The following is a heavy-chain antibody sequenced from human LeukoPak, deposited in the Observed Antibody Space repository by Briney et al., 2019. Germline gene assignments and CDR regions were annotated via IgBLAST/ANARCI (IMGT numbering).Heavy chain of an antibody. CDR2: IYSGGRT. J-gene: IGHJ1*01. D-gene: IGHD2-2*01. CDR1: GFTVSSNY. CDR3: ARDIPYCSSTSCSSFQH. Sequence: GGSLRLSCAASGFTVSSNYMSWVRQAPGKGPEWVSVIYSGGRTYYADSVKGRFTISRDNAKNSLYLQMNSLRAEDTAVYYCARDIPYCSSTSCSSFQHWGQGTLVTVSS. V-gene: IGHV3-53*01.